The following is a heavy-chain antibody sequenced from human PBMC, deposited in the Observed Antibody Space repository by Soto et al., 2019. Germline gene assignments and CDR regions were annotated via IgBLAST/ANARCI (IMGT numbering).Heavy chain of an antibody. CDR3: ARSYYYGSGTQKAFDI. CDR2: ISAYNGNT. Sequence: ASVKVSCKASGYTFTSYGISWVRQAPGQGLEWMGWISAYNGNTNYAQKLQGRVTMTTDTSTSTAYMELRSLRSDDTAVYYCARSYYYGSGTQKAFDIWGQGTMVTISS. V-gene: IGHV1-18*01. J-gene: IGHJ3*02. CDR1: GYTFTSYG. D-gene: IGHD3-10*01.